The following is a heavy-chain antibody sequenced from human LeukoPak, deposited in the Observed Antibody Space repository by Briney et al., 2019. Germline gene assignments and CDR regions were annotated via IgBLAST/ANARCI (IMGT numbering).Heavy chain of an antibody. V-gene: IGHV1-2*02. CDR2: INPNSGGT. Sequence: ASVKVSCKASGYTFTAYYMHWVRQAPGQGLEWMGWINPNSGGTNTSQKFQDRVTLTRDTSINTAYTELSSLRSEDTAVYYCATHELSTYRSFDYWGQGTLVTVSS. D-gene: IGHD1-26*01. CDR3: ATHELSTYRSFDY. CDR1: GYTFTAYY. J-gene: IGHJ4*02.